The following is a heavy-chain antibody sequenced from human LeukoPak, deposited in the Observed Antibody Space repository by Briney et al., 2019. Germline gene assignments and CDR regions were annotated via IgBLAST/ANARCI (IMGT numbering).Heavy chain of an antibody. CDR1: GYTFTSYY. CDR3: ASVVSGSYPADAFDI. Sequence: ASVKVSCKASGYTFTSYYVHWVRQAPGQGLEWMGIINPSGGSTSYAQKFQGRVTMTRDTSTSTVYMELSSLRSEDTAVYYCASVVSGSYPADAFDIWGQGTMVTVSS. CDR2: INPSGGST. D-gene: IGHD1-26*01. V-gene: IGHV1-46*03. J-gene: IGHJ3*02.